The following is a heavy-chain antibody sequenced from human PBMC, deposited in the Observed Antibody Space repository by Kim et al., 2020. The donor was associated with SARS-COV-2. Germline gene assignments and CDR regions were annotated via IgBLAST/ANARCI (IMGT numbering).Heavy chain of an antibody. CDR1: GGTFSSYA. CDR2: IIPIFGTA. CDR3: ARRMVVTATPDYYYGMDL. Sequence: SVKVSCKASGGTFSSYAISWVRQAPGQGLEWMGGIIPIFGTANYAQKFQGRVTITADESTSTAYMELSSLRSEDTAVYYCARRMVVTATPDYYYGMDLWGQGTTVTVSS. D-gene: IGHD2-21*02. V-gene: IGHV1-69*13. J-gene: IGHJ6*02.